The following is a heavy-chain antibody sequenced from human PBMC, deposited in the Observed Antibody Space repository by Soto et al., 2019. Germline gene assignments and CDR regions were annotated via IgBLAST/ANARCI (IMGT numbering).Heavy chain of an antibody. V-gene: IGHV1-18*04. CDR2: ISADNGNT. Sequence: GASVKVSCKASGYTFTSCGISWVRQAPGQGLEWMGWISADNGNTNYAQKFQGRVTITRDMSTSTAYMELRSLRSEDTAVCYCAAPISRHYGGNGLDNWGQGTMVTVSS. J-gene: IGHJ3*02. CDR1: GYTFTSCG. D-gene: IGHD4-17*01. CDR3: AAPISRHYGGNGLDN.